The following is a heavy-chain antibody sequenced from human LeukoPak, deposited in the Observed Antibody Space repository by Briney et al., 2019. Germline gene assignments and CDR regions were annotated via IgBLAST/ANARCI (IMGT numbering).Heavy chain of an antibody. J-gene: IGHJ4*02. CDR1: GYTFTSYG. D-gene: IGHD5-18*01. Sequence: ASVKVSCKASGYTFTSYGISWVRQAPGQGLEWMGWISAYNGNTNYAQKLQGRVTMNTDTSTSTAYMERRSLRSEDTALYNWARELRNWGDTAMVTFSGGRGTLVPSPQ. CDR3: ARELRNWGDTAMVTFS. V-gene: IGHV1-18*04. CDR2: ISAYNGNT.